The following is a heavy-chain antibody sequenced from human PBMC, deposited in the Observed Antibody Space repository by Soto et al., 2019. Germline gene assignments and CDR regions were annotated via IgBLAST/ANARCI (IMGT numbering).Heavy chain of an antibody. V-gene: IGHV4-31*03. Sequence: SETLSLTCTVSNGSIDNTVFFWNWIRQHPGRGLEWIGYISYSGKTFYNPSLQSRVSMSLDTSTNQFSLKLSCVTAADTAVYFCARHLSGDYPNANWFDPWGQGTLVTVSS. CDR1: NGSIDNTVFF. CDR3: ARHLSGDYPNANWFDP. CDR2: ISYSGKT. J-gene: IGHJ5*02. D-gene: IGHD4-17*01.